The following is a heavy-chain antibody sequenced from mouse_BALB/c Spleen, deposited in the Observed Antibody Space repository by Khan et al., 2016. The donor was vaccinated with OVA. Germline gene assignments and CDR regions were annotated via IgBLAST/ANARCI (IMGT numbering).Heavy chain of an antibody. J-gene: IGHJ3*01. CDR1: GFTITDTY. CDR3: ATHYGNPFAF. CDR2: IDPPNDDS. Sequence: EVQLKQSGAELVKPGASVKLSCSASGFTITDTYIHWMKQRPEQGLEWIGRIDPPNDDSKYGPKFPTKATLTADTSSNTAYLQLSSLTSEDTAVYYCATHYGNPFAFWGQGTLVSVSA. V-gene: IGHV14-3*02. D-gene: IGHD2-1*01.